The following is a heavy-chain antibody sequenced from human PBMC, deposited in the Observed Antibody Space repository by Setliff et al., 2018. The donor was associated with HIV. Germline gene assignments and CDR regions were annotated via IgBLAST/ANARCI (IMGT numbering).Heavy chain of an antibody. V-gene: IGHV4-59*01. CDR1: GDSISTFY. Sequence: SETLSLTCTVSGDSISTFYWNWIRQPPGKGLEWIGYIYDSGSTNYNPYLKSRVTISVDTSRNQFSLKLSSVTAADTAVYFCARGAPYDYVWGSYRHFDYWGQGTLVTVSS. D-gene: IGHD3-16*02. CDR3: ARGAPYDYVWGSYRHFDY. CDR2: IYDSGST. J-gene: IGHJ4*02.